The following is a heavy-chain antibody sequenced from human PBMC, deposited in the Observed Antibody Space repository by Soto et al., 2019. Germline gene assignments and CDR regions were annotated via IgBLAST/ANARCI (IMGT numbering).Heavy chain of an antibody. Sequence: ASVKGSCKASGYTFSSYHMHWVRQAPGQGLEWMGIINPSGGSTTYAQKFQGRISMTRDTSTSTVYMELSSLASEDTAVYYCARASVSGRRFDYWGEGTLVTVSS. CDR3: ARASVSGRRFDY. CDR1: GYTFSSYH. D-gene: IGHD6-19*01. V-gene: IGHV1-46*03. J-gene: IGHJ4*02. CDR2: INPSGGST.